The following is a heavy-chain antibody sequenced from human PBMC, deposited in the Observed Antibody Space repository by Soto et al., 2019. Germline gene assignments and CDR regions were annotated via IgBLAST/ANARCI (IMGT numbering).Heavy chain of an antibody. J-gene: IGHJ6*02. D-gene: IGHD6-19*01. V-gene: IGHV1-69*02. CDR3: ARAVAVYPHYSFGMDL. CDR1: GGTFSSYT. CDR2: IIPIVGIA. Sequence: QVQLVQSGAEVKKPGSSVKVSCKASGGTFSSYTISWVRQAPGQGLEWMGRIIPIVGIANNAPKFQGRVTNTADTSTSTAYLALRSLRSADTAVSYFARAVAVYPHYSFGMDLLSPGTTLTFPS.